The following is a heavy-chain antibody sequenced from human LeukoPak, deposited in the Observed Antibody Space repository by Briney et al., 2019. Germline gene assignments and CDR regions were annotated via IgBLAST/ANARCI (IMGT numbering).Heavy chain of an antibody. CDR2: IIPIFGTA. CDR1: GGTFSSYA. J-gene: IGHJ6*04. Sequence: ASLKVSCKASGGTFSSYAISWVRQAPGQGLEWMGGIIPIFGTANYAQKFQGRVTITADESTSTAYMELSSLRSEDTAVYYCAREAPVGVVVPAAMKKHYYYYGMDVWGKGTTVTVSP. CDR3: AREAPVGVVVPAAMKKHYYYYGMDV. V-gene: IGHV1-69*13. D-gene: IGHD2-2*01.